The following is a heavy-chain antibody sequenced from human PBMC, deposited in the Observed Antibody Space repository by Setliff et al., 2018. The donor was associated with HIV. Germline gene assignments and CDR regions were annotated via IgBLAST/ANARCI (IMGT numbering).Heavy chain of an antibody. CDR2: IIPIFGTA. CDR1: GGTFSSYA. D-gene: IGHD3-3*01. V-gene: IGHV1-69*05. J-gene: IGHJ6*03. CDR3: ARGVQSPPHYSYYYMDV. Sequence: GASVKVSCKASGGTFSSYAISWVRQAPGQGLEWMGGIIPIFGTANYAQKFQGRVTITTDESTSTAYMELSRLRSDDTAVYYCARGVQSPPHYSYYYMDVWGEGTMVTVS.